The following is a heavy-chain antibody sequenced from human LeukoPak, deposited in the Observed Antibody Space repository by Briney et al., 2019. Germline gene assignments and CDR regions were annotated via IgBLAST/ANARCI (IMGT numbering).Heavy chain of an antibody. J-gene: IGHJ4*02. V-gene: IGHV3-7*01. CDR1: GFTFRTYW. CDR3: AREQKEGGGFDY. D-gene: IGHD2-15*01. CDR2: MKQDGSER. Sequence: GGSLRLSCTASGFTFRTYWMSWVRQAPGQGLEWVANMKQDGSERHYVDSVKGRFTISRDNAKNSLYLQMDSLRAEETAVYYCAREQKEGGGFDYWGQGTLVTVSS.